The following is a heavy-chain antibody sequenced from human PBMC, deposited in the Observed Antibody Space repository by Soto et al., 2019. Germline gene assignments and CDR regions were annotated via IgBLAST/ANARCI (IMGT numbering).Heavy chain of an antibody. J-gene: IGHJ6*02. V-gene: IGHV3-30-3*01. Sequence: GGSLRLSCAASGFTFSSYAMHWVRQAPGKGLEWVAVISYDGSNKYYADSVKGRFTISRGNSKNTLYLQMNSLRAEDTAVYYCARDTYSGYDYDYYYGMDVWGQGTTVTVSS. CDR1: GFTFSSYA. CDR2: ISYDGSNK. CDR3: ARDTYSGYDYDYYYGMDV. D-gene: IGHD5-12*01.